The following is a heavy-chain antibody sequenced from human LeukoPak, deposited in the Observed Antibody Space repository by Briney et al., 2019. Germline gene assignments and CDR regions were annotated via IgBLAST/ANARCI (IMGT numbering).Heavy chain of an antibody. CDR2: IIPIFGTA. CDR1: GGTFSSYA. CDR3: AGFSSSSPYYYYYYMDV. Sequence: ASVKVSCKASGGTFSSYAISWVRHAPGQGLEWMGGIIPIFGTANYAQKFQGRVTITADEATSTAYLELSSLRSEDTAVYYCAGFSSSSPYYYYYYMDVWGKGTTVTVSS. V-gene: IGHV1-69*13. J-gene: IGHJ6*03. D-gene: IGHD6-6*01.